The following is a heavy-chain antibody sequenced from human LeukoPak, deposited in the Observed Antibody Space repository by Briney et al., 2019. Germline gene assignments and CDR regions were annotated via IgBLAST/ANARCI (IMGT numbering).Heavy chain of an antibody. V-gene: IGHV1-69*13. CDR2: IIPIFGIA. CDR3: ARGSGETGGYYYVY. Sequence: SVKVSCKASGGSFSRYAISWVRQAPGQGLEWMGGIIPIFGIANYVQKFQGRVTITADESTRTAYMELRTLRSEDTAIYYCARGSGETGGYYYVYWGREPPATVS. D-gene: IGHD3-22*01. CDR1: GGSFSRYA. J-gene: IGHJ4*02.